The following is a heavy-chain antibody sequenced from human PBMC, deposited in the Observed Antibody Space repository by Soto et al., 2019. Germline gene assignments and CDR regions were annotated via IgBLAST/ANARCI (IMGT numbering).Heavy chain of an antibody. CDR1: GYTFSGHH. Sequence: ASVKVSCKASGYTFSGHHIHWVRQAPGQGLEWMGWINPNNGGTNYAQKFQGRVTMTRDTSISTAYMELSRLKSDDTAIYYCAKTLYDFWRGYYGLWEHWGQGTPVTVSS. CDR3: AKTLYDFWRGYYGLWEH. D-gene: IGHD3-3*01. J-gene: IGHJ4*02. CDR2: INPNNGGT. V-gene: IGHV1-2*02.